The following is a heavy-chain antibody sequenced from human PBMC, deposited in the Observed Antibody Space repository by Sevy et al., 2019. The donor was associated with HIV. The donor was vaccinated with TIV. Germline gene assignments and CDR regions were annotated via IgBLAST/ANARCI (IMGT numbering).Heavy chain of an antibody. CDR2: ISSSGSTI. Sequence: GGSLRLSCAASGFTFSSYEMNWVRQAPGKGLEWVSYISSSGSTIYYADSVKGRFTISRDNAKNSLYLQMNSLRAEDTAVYYCARDQKEYYDFWGGYYSRWDYYYGMDVWGQGTTVTVSS. D-gene: IGHD3-3*01. J-gene: IGHJ6*02. CDR3: ARDQKEYYDFWGGYYSRWDYYYGMDV. V-gene: IGHV3-48*03. CDR1: GFTFSSYE.